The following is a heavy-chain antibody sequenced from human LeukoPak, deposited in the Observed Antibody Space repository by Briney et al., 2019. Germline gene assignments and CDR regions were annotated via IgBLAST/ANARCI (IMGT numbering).Heavy chain of an antibody. CDR2: ISSSGSTI. CDR1: GFTFSTYS. CDR3: ALEYGYSSLD. V-gene: IGHV3-48*04. Sequence: LSGGSLRLSCAASGFTFSTYSMNWVRQAPGKGLEWVSYISSSGSTIYYTDSVKGRFTISRDNAKNSLYLQMNSLRAEDTAVYYCALEYGYSSLDWGQGTLVTVSS. J-gene: IGHJ4*02. D-gene: IGHD6-19*01.